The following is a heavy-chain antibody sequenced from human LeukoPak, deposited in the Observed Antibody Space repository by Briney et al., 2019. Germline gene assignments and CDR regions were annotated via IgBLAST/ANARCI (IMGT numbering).Heavy chain of an antibody. J-gene: IGHJ6*03. CDR3: ARVSTRNYDYVWGSYRDNYYYYMDV. CDR2: MNPNSGNT. CDR1: GYTFSSYG. Sequence: ASVKVSCKASGYTFSSYGISWVRQAPGQGLEWMGWMNPNSGNTGCAQKFQGRVTMTRNTSISTAYMELSSLRSEDTAVYYCARVSTRNYDYVWGSYRDNYYYYMDVWGKGTTVTISS. D-gene: IGHD3-16*02. V-gene: IGHV1-8*02.